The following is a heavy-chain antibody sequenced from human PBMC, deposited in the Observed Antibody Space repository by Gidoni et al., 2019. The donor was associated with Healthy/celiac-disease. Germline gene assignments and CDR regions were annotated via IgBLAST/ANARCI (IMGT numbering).Heavy chain of an antibody. Sequence: QLQLQESGPGLVKPSATLSLTCTVSGGSISSNIYYWGWIRQPPGKGLEWIGSIYYSGSTYYNPSLKSRVTISVDTSKNQFSLKLSSVTAADTAVYYCARHGAEESSYDYWGQGTLVTVSS. CDR3: ARHGAEESSYDY. CDR2: IYYSGST. CDR1: GGSISSNIYY. V-gene: IGHV4-39*01. D-gene: IGHD3-16*01. J-gene: IGHJ4*02.